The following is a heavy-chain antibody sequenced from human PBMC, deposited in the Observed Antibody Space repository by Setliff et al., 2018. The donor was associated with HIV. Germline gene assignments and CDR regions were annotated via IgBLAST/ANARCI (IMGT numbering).Heavy chain of an antibody. Sequence: PSETLSLTCTVSGGSISSFYWSWIRQPPGKGLEWIGYIYYSGSTNYNPSLKSRVTISVDTSKNQFSLKLSSVTAADTAVYYCAREFRTGTYYFDYWGQGTLVTVSS. CDR2: IYYSGST. CDR3: AREFRTGTYYFDY. V-gene: IGHV4-59*01. CDR1: GGSISSFY. D-gene: IGHD1-7*01. J-gene: IGHJ4*02.